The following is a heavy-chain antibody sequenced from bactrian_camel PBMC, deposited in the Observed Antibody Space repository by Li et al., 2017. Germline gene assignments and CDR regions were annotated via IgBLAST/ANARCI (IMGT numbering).Heavy chain of an antibody. CDR2: IYKRGGQI. D-gene: IGHD3*01. J-gene: IGHJ4*01. Sequence: VQLVESGGGSVQAGGSLRLSCGASGSIYGDACVGWLRQAPGKEREGIASIYKRGGQITYAESVEGRFIISADFATDTMYLQMDNLKPEDSAMYYCAAEPKGSRRWVGYAWKCQGQGTQVTVS. CDR1: GSIYGDAC. V-gene: IGHV3-3*01.